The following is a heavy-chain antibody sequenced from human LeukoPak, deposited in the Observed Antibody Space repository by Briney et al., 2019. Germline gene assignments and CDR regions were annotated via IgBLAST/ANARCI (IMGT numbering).Heavy chain of an antibody. Sequence: ASVKVSCKASGYSFTTFPIHWVRQAPGQAPEWVGWIHTGNGDTKYSQAFQDRVTTARDTPATTAFMELSSLRSEDTAVYYCARDAAGLLDHWGQGTLVTVCS. D-gene: IGHD6-25*01. J-gene: IGHJ4*02. CDR1: GYSFTTFP. CDR2: IHTGNGDT. CDR3: ARDAAGLLDH. V-gene: IGHV1-3*04.